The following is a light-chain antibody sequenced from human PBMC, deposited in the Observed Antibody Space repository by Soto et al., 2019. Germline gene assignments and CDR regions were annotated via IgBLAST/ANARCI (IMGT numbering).Light chain of an antibody. V-gene: IGLV1-47*01. Sequence: QSALTQPPSASGTPGQRVTISCSGSSSNIGINYVYWYQQLPGTAPKLLIYRNNQRPSGVPDRFSGSKSGTSASLAISGLRSEDEADHYCTAWDDRLRYVFGTGTKVTVL. CDR1: SSNIGINY. J-gene: IGLJ1*01. CDR2: RNN. CDR3: TAWDDRLRYV.